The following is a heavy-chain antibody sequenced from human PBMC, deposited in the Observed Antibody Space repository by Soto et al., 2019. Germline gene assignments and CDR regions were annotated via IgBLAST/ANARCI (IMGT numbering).Heavy chain of an antibody. CDR3: TRDASRDSSARGWFDP. J-gene: IGHJ5*02. CDR1: GFTFRSFT. V-gene: IGHV3-21*01. Sequence: GGSLRLSCEASGFTFRSFTMNWVRQAPGKGLEWVSTISSNSAYIYYTDALRGRFTISRDNAKNSLHLQMNSLRAEDTAVYYCTRDASRDSSARGWFDPWGPGTRVTVSS. CDR2: ISSNSAYI. D-gene: IGHD6-13*01.